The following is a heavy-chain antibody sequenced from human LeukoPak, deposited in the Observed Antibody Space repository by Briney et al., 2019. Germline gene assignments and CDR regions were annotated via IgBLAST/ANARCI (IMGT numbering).Heavy chain of an antibody. CDR2: INHSGST. V-gene: IGHV4-34*01. CDR3: ARSGYSSSLRFFDY. Sequence: SETLSLPCAVYGGSFSGYYWSWIRQPPGKGLEWIGEINHSGSTNYNPSLKSRVTISVDTSKNQFSLKLSSVTAADTAVYYCARSGYSSSLRFFDYWGQGTLVTVSS. CDR1: GGSFSGYY. D-gene: IGHD6-6*01. J-gene: IGHJ4*02.